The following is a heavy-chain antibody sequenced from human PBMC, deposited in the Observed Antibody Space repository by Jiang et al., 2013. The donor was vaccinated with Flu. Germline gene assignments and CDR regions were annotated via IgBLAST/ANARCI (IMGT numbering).Heavy chain of an antibody. CDR3: ARAPEGVSYYYYGLDV. J-gene: IGHJ6*02. Sequence: ESLRLSCAASGFTLSGYTMNWVRLAQGKGPEWVSCISSGGSIFYADSLRGRFTISRDNAKNSLYLQMNSLRAEDTAVYYCARAPEGVSYYYYGLDVWGPGATVIVSS. D-gene: IGHD1-14*01. CDR1: GFTLSGYT. CDR2: ISSGGSI. V-gene: IGHV3-69-1*01.